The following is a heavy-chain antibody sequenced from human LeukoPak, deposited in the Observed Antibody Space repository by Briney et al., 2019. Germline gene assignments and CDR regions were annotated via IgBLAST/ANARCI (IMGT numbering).Heavy chain of an antibody. J-gene: IGHJ5*02. D-gene: IGHD3-3*01. V-gene: IGHV4-4*07. CDR3: ARDWGIFGVVNLFDP. CDR2: IYTSGST. CDR1: GGSISSYY. Sequence: SETLSLTCTVSGGSISSYYWSWIRQPAGKGLEWIGRIYTSGSTNYNPSLKSRVTMSVDTSKNQFSLKLSSVTAADTAVYYCARDWGIFGVVNLFDPWGQGTLVTVSS.